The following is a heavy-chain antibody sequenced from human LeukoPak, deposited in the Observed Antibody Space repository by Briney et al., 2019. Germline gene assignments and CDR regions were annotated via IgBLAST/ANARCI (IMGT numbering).Heavy chain of an antibody. J-gene: IGHJ4*02. CDR3: AKAEGYYDFWSGTDY. Sequence: QPGGSLRLSCAASGFTFSSYGMHWVRQAPGKGLEWVAVIWYDGSNKYYADSVKGRFTISRDNSKNTLYLQMNSLSAEDTAVYYCAKAEGYYDFWSGTDYWGQGTLVTVSS. D-gene: IGHD3-3*01. CDR2: IWYDGSNK. V-gene: IGHV3-33*06. CDR1: GFTFSSYG.